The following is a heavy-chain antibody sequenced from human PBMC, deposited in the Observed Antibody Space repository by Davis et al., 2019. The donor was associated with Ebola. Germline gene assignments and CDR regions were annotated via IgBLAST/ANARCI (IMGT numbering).Heavy chain of an antibody. J-gene: IGHJ6*02. CDR3: AKAPYSSSSWIAYYYYGMDV. D-gene: IGHD6-6*01. V-gene: IGHV3-30*02. Sequence: PGGSLRLSCAASGFTFSSYGMHWVRQAPGKGLEWVAVIWYDGSNKYYADSVKGRFTISRDNSKNTLYLQMNSLRAEDTAVYYCAKAPYSSSSWIAYYYYGMDVWGQGTTVTVSS. CDR2: IWYDGSNK. CDR1: GFTFSSYG.